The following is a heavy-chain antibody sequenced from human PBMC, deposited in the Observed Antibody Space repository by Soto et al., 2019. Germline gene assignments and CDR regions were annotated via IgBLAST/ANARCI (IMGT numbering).Heavy chain of an antibody. D-gene: IGHD3-9*01. V-gene: IGHV4-59*13. CDR3: ARTIPQKYYFDY. Sequence: PSETLSLTCTVSGGSIRSYYWSWIRQPPGKGLEWIGYIYYSGSTNYNPSLKSRVTISVDTSKNQFSLKLSSVTAADTAVHYCARTIPQKYYFDYWGQGTLVTVSS. J-gene: IGHJ4*02. CDR2: IYYSGST. CDR1: GGSIRSYY.